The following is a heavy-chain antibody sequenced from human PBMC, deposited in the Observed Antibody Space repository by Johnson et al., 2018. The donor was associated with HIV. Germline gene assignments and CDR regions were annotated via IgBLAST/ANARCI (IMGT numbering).Heavy chain of an antibody. J-gene: IGHJ3*02. CDR2: INADGGAT. D-gene: IGHD2-2*01. V-gene: IGHV3-74*02. CDR3: AKSTQATILRESGPYGAFHI. Sequence: VQLVESGGGLVRPGESLRLSCVASGFTFSGYWMTWVRQAPGKGLEWVSRINADGGATTYADSVKGRFTISIDNSKSTLYVQMNSLRVEDTAVYYCAKSTQATILRESGPYGAFHIWGQGTMVTVSS. CDR1: GFTFSGYW.